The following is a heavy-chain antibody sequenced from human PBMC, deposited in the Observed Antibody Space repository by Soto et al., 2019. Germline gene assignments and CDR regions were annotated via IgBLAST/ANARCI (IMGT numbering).Heavy chain of an antibody. CDR3: AGDGGGGYSYGQPSYYYYGMDV. D-gene: IGHD5-18*01. CDR1: GFTFSSYG. J-gene: IGHJ6*02. Sequence: PGGSLRLSCAASGFTFSSYGMHWVRQAPGKGLEWVAVIWYDGSNKYYADSVKGRFTISRDNSKNTLYLQMNSLRAEDTAVYYCAGDGGGGYSYGQPSYYYYGMDVWGQGTTVTVSS. V-gene: IGHV3-33*01. CDR2: IWYDGSNK.